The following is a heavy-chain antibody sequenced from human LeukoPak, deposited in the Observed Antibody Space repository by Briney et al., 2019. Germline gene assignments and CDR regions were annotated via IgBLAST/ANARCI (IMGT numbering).Heavy chain of an antibody. CDR2: VHYSGYT. CDR3: ARDSAASNYDWLDP. V-gene: IGHV4-31*03. D-gene: IGHD4-11*01. CDR1: GGSISSDGHY. J-gene: IGHJ5*02. Sequence: SETLSLTCTVSGGSISSDGHYWSWIRQHPGKGLEWIGYVHYSGYTFYNPSLKSRLTISVDTSKSQFPLKLSSVTVADTAVYYCARDSAASNYDWLDPWGQGTLVTVSS.